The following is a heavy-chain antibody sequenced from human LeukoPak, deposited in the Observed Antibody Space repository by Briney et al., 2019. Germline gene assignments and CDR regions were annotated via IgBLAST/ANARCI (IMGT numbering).Heavy chain of an antibody. Sequence: GGSLRLSCAASGFTFNRYNMNWVRRAPGKGLEWVANIEQDGSEKWYVDSVKGRFTISRGNAKNSLYLQMNSLRAEDTAVYYCAELGITMIGGVWGKGTTVTISS. CDR3: AELGITMIGGV. D-gene: IGHD3-10*02. CDR1: GFTFNRYN. J-gene: IGHJ6*04. CDR2: IEQDGSEK. V-gene: IGHV3-7*01.